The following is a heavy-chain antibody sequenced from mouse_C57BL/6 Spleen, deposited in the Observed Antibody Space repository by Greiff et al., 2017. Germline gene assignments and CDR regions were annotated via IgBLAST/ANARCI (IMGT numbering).Heavy chain of an antibody. CDR2: ILPGSGST. CDR1: GCTFTGYW. J-gene: IGHJ4*01. D-gene: IGHD2-4*01. V-gene: IGHV1-9*01. Sequence: QVQLKESGAELMKPGASVKLSCKATGCTFTGYWIEWVKQRPGHGLEWIGEILPGSGSTNYNEKFKGKATFTADTSSNTAYMQLSSLTTEDSAIYYCARGIYYDYDGRDYAMDYWGQGTSVTVSS. CDR3: ARGIYYDYDGRDYAMDY.